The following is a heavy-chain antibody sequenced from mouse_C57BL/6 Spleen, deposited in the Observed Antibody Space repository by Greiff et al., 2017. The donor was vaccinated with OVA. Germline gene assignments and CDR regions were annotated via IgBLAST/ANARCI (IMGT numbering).Heavy chain of an antibody. V-gene: IGHV1-81*01. J-gene: IGHJ2*01. D-gene: IGHD2-3*01. CDR3: ARDDGYLRYFDY. Sequence: VQLQESGAELARPGASVKLSCKASGYTFTSYGISWVKQRTGQGLEWIGEIYPRSGNTYYNEKFKGKATLTADKSSSTAYMELRSLTSEDSAVYFCARDDGYLRYFDYWGQGTTLTVSS. CDR1: GYTFTSYG. CDR2: IYPRSGNT.